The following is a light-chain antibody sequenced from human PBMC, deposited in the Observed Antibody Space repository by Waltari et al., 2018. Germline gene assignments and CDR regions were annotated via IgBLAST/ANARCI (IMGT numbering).Light chain of an antibody. CDR3: QQYGSSLYT. V-gene: IGKV3-20*01. CDR1: QSVTSSY. Sequence: EIVLTQFPGTLSLSPGERATLSCRASQSVTSSYLAWYQQKPGQAPRLLIYAASSRATGIPDRFSGSESGTDFTLTISRLEPEDFAVYYCQQYGSSLYTFGQGTKLEI. CDR2: AAS. J-gene: IGKJ2*01.